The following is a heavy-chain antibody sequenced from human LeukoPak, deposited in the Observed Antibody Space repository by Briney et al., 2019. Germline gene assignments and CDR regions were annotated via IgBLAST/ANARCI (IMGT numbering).Heavy chain of an antibody. CDR2: IKQDGSKT. CDR1: GLTFSRYW. J-gene: IGHJ4*02. D-gene: IGHD6-13*01. CDR3: ARISIAAAGDFDY. Sequence: GGSLRLPCVASGLTFSRYWMSWVRQAPGKGLEWVANIKQDGSKTYYVDSVKGRFTISRDNAKNSLYLQMNSLRAEDTAVYYCARISIAAAGDFDYWGQGTLVTVSS. V-gene: IGHV3-7*05.